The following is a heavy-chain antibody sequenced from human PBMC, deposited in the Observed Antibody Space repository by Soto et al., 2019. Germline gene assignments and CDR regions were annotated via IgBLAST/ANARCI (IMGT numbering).Heavy chain of an antibody. CDR3: ARVNRGGIDY. CDR1: GGSISSGGYY. CDR2: IYYSGST. Sequence: QVQLQESGPGLVKPSQTLSITCTVSGGSISSGGYYWSWIRQHPGKGVEWIGYIYYSGSTYYNPSLKGRVTISGDTSKNQFSLNLSSGTAADTAVYYCARVNRGGIDYWGQGTLVTVSS. J-gene: IGHJ4*02. D-gene: IGHD3-16*01. V-gene: IGHV4-31*03.